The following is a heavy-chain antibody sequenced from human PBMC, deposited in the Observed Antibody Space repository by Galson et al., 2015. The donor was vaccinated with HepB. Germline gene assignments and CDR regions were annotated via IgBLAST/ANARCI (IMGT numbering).Heavy chain of an antibody. CDR1: GFTFTNAW. J-gene: IGHJ4*02. Sequence: SLRLSCAASGFTFTNAWMSWVRQAPGKGLEWVGRIRSNSDGGTTEYAAPVKGRFTISRDDSKNTLYLQMNSLKIEDTAVYFCSFMLTTVAKRSHNWGQGTLVTVSS. CDR2: IRSNSDGGTT. CDR3: SFMLTTVAKRSHN. V-gene: IGHV3-15*01. D-gene: IGHD4-23*01.